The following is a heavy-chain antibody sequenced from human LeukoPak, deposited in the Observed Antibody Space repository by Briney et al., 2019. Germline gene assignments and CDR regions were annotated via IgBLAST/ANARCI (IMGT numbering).Heavy chain of an antibody. CDR3: ARGEGGYCSSTSCYRITIFGVAIGSPYYYGMDV. D-gene: IGHD2-2*01. V-gene: IGHV4-34*01. Sequence: KSSETLSLTCAVYGGSFSGHYWSWIRQPPGKGLEWIGEINHSGSTNYNPSLKSRVTISVDTSKNQFSLKLSSVTAADTAVYYCARGEGGYCSSTSCYRITIFGVAIGSPYYYGMDVWGQGTTVTVSS. CDR2: INHSGST. J-gene: IGHJ6*02. CDR1: GGSFSGHY.